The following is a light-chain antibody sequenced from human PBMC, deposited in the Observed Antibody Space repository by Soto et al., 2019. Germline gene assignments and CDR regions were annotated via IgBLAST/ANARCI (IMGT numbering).Light chain of an antibody. J-gene: IGKJ4*01. CDR3: QRYNNWPLT. CDR1: ESVTDY. V-gene: IGKV3-11*01. CDR2: DVS. Sequence: EIVLTQSPATLSLSPGERGTLSCRASESVTDYLAWYQQKPGQAPRLLVYDVSNRAAGIPTRFSGGGSGTDFTLTISNVEPEDFAVYYCQRYNNWPLTFGGGTKVDIK.